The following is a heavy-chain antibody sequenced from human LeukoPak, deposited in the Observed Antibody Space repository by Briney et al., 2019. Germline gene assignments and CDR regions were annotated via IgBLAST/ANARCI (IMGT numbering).Heavy chain of an antibody. V-gene: IGHV3-53*01. CDR1: GLTVSSNY. Sequence: RGSLRLSCAASGLTVSSNYMTWVRQAPGKGLEWVSLINPGGSTFSADSVKGRFTTPRDNSKNTLYLQMNSLRAEDTAVYYCARDGLGGGIDYWGQGTLVTVSS. CDR2: INPGGST. J-gene: IGHJ4*02. CDR3: ARDGLGGGIDY. D-gene: IGHD3-16*01.